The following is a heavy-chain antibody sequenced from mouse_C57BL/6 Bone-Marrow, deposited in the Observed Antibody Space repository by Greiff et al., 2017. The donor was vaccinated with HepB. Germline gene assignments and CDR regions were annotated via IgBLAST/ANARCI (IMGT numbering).Heavy chain of an antibody. D-gene: IGHD1-1*01. Sequence: VQLQQPGAELVKPGASVKLCCKASGYTFTSYWMHWVKQRPGQGLEWIGMIHPNSGSTNYNEKFKSKATLTVDKSSSTAYMQLSSLTSEDSAVYYCARSRAYYYGSSYLYWGQGTTLTVSS. CDR3: ARSRAYYYGSSYLY. V-gene: IGHV1-64*01. J-gene: IGHJ2*01. CDR1: GYTFTSYW. CDR2: IHPNSGST.